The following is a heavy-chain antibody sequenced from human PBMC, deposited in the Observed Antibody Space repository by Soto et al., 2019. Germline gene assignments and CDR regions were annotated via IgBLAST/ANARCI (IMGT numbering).Heavy chain of an antibody. V-gene: IGHV1-69*02. CDR1: GGTFNRYT. CDR3: GRGSGLNWFDP. CDR2: IIPRIGIT. D-gene: IGHD3-10*01. Sequence: EASVKVSCKGSGGTFNRYTITWVRQAPGQGLEWMGRIIPRIGITSYSQNFQGRVTITADKSTSTAYMELSSLRSEDTAVYYCGRGSGLNWFDPWGQGTLVTVSS. J-gene: IGHJ5*02.